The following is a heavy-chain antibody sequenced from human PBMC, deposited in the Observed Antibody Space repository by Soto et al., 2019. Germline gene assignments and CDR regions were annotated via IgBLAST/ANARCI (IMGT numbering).Heavy chain of an antibody. V-gene: IGHV1-69*06. J-gene: IGHJ4*02. CDR2: IIPMYDSA. CDR3: ATWRTYSGSYCFDY. Sequence: QVQLVQSGAELKKPGSSVTVSCAASGGTFKTYTINCVRQAPGQGLEWIGQIIPMYDSANYAQRFQGRVTISADKSTNIAYMELSGLRSEDTALYYCATWRTYSGSYCFDYWGQGTLVSVAS. CDR1: GGTFKTYT. D-gene: IGHD1-26*01.